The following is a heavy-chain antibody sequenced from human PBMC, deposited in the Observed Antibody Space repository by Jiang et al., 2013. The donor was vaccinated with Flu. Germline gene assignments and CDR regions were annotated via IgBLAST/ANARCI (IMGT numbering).Heavy chain of an antibody. J-gene: IGHJ4*02. CDR2: IDWDDDK. CDR1: GFSLSTTAMS. D-gene: IGHD2-15*01. Sequence: INPTQTLTLTCTFSGFSLSTTAMSVSWVRQPPGKALEWLARIDWDDDKSYRASLKTRLTISKDTSKNQVVLTMTNMDPADTATYYCARSKGGPLVYWGQGTLVTVSS. CDR3: ARSKGGPLVY. V-gene: IGHV2-70*11.